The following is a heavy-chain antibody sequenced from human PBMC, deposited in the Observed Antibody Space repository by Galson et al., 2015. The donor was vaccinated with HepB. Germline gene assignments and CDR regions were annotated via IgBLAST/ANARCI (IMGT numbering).Heavy chain of an antibody. J-gene: IGHJ6*02. Sequence: SLRLSCAASGFTFSSFAIHWVRQAPGKGLEWVAVISYDGSNQYYADSVKGRFTISRDTSKNTLYMQMNSLRAEDTAVYYCAREHRMVRSRYYYYYGMDVWGQGTTVTVSS. V-gene: IGHV3-30*04. CDR1: GFTFSSFA. CDR3: AREHRMVRSRYYYYYGMDV. CDR2: ISYDGSNQ. D-gene: IGHD3-10*01.